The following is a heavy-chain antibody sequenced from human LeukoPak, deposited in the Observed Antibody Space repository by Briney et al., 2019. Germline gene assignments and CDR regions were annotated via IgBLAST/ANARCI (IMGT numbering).Heavy chain of an antibody. V-gene: IGHV1-2*02. CDR2: INPNSGGT. CDR3: ARGLRFLEWLLSP. Sequence: GASVKVSCKASGYTFTGYYMHWVRQAPGQGLEWMGWINPNSGGTNYAQKFQGRVTMTRDTSISTAYMELSRLRFDDTAVYYCARGLRFLEWLLSPWGQGTLVTVSS. D-gene: IGHD3-3*01. CDR1: GYTFTGYY. J-gene: IGHJ4*02.